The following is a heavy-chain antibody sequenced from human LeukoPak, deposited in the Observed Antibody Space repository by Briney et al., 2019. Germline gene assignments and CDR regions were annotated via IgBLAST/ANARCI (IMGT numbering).Heavy chain of an antibody. Sequence: SETLSLTCAVYGGSFSGYYWSWIRQPPGKGLEWLGSIYHSGSTYYNPSLKSRVTISVDTAKNQFSLKLSSVTAADTAVYYCASQYRKNAGHPDYWGQGTLVTVSS. CDR1: GGSFSGYY. CDR3: ASQYRKNAGHPDY. V-gene: IGHV4-34*01. J-gene: IGHJ4*02. D-gene: IGHD2-2*01. CDR2: IYHSGST.